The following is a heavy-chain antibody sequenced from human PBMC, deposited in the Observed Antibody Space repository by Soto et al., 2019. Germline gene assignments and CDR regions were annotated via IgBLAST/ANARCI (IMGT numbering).Heavy chain of an antibody. D-gene: IGHD2-2*01. CDR2: ISSSSSTI. CDR3: ARESAALNWFDP. CDR1: GFTFSSYS. V-gene: IGHV3-48*02. Sequence: EVQLVESGGGLVQPGGSLRLSCAASGFTFSSYSMNWVRQAPGKGLEWVSYISSSSSTIYYADSVKGRFTISRDNAKNSLYLQMNSMRDEDTAVYYCARESAALNWFDPLGQGTLVTVSS. J-gene: IGHJ5*02.